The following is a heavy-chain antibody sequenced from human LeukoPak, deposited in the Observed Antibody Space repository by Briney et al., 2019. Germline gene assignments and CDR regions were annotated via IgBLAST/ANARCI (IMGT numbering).Heavy chain of an antibody. CDR1: GFTFSSYA. CDR2: ISSRGDDT. Sequence: GGSLRLSCAASGFTFSSYAMSWVRQAPGKGLEWVSSISSRGDDTTYADSVKGRFTISRDNSKNTLYLQLNSLRVDGAAIYYCAKHRRSTLVTAYFDSWGQGTLVTVSS. V-gene: IGHV3-23*01. J-gene: IGHJ4*02. D-gene: IGHD2-21*02. CDR3: AKHRRSTLVTAYFDS.